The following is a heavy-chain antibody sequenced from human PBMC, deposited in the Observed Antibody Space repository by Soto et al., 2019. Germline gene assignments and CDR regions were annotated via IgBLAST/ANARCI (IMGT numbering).Heavy chain of an antibody. CDR2: ISSNGVAT. Sequence: EVQLVESGGGLVQPGGSLRLSCAASGFTFSIYAMHWVRQAPGKGLEYVSAISSNGVATYHANSVKGRFTISRDNSKNTLYLKLGSLRAEDMAVYYCARGGYCTKGVCDRSFDLWGQGTLVTVSS. CDR1: GFTFSIYA. J-gene: IGHJ3*01. V-gene: IGHV3-64*01. D-gene: IGHD2-8*01. CDR3: ARGGYCTKGVCDRSFDL.